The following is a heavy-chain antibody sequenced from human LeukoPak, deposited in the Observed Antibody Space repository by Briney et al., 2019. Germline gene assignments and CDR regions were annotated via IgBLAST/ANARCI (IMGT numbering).Heavy chain of an antibody. CDR3: ARDTTDDSSGYSIFDY. D-gene: IGHD3-22*01. CDR1: GGSISSGDYY. J-gene: IGHJ4*02. CDR2: IYYSGST. Sequence: SQTLSLTCTVSGGSISSGDYYRSWIRQPPGKGLEWIGYIYYSGSTYYNPSLKSRVTISVDTSKSQFSLKLSSVTAADTAVYYCARDTTDDSSGYSIFDYWGQGTLVTVSS. V-gene: IGHV4-30-4*08.